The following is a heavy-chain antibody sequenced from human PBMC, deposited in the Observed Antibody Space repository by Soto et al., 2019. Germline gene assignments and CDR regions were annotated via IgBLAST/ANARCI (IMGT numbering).Heavy chain of an antibody. CDR1: GYSFTSYW. V-gene: IGHV5-51*01. J-gene: IGHJ4*02. Sequence: PGDSLTISCKGSGYSFTSYWIGWLRQMPGKGLEWMWIIYPGDSDTRYSPSFQGQVTISADKSISTAYLQWSSLKASDTAMYYCARRTYYDSSGYYPGTKYYFDYWGQGTLVAV. D-gene: IGHD3-22*01. CDR2: IYPGDSDT. CDR3: ARRTYYDSSGYYPGTKYYFDY.